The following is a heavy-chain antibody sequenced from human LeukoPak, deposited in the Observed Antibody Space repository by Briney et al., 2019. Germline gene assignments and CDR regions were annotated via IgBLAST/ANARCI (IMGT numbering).Heavy chain of an antibody. CDR1: GFTFSSYG. Sequence: GGSLRLSCAASGFTFSSYGMHWVRQAPGKGLEWVAVIWYDGSNKYYAASVKGRFTISRDNSKNTLYLQMNSLRAEDTAVYYCAKDHSSSSGWFDPWGQGTLVTVSS. CDR3: AKDHSSSSGWFDP. D-gene: IGHD6-6*01. CDR2: IWYDGSNK. V-gene: IGHV3-33*06. J-gene: IGHJ5*02.